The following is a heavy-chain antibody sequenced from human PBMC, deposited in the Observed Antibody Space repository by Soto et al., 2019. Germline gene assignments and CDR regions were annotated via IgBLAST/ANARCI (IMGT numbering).Heavy chain of an antibody. CDR3: ASSPAYGDYASDAFDI. V-gene: IGHV1-69*13. CDR2: IIPIFGTA. J-gene: IGHJ3*02. CDR1: GGTFSSYA. Sequence: SGKVSCKASGGTFSSYAISWVRQAPGQGLEWMGGIIPIFGTANYAQKFQGRVTITADESTSTAYMELSSLRSEDTAVYYCASSPAYGDYASDAFDIWGQGTMVTVSS. D-gene: IGHD4-17*01.